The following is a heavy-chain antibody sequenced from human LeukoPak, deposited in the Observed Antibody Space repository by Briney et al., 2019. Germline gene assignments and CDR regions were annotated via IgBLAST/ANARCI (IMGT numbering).Heavy chain of an antibody. V-gene: IGHV3-30*04. CDR2: MSSDGNDK. D-gene: IGHD3-9*01. J-gene: IGHJ6*03. Sequence: PGGSLRLSCAASGFSFSTYTLHWVRQAPGKGLEWVAVMSSDGNDKHYAASVKGRFTISRDNSKTTVYLQMNSLRAEDTALYYCAREGHYDILTGYPPVECYYYYMDVWGKGTTVTVSS. CDR1: GFSFSTYT. CDR3: AREGHYDILTGYPPVECYYYYMDV.